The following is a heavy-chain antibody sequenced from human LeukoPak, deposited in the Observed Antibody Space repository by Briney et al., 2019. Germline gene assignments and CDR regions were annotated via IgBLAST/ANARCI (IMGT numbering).Heavy chain of an antibody. Sequence: SETLSLTCTVSGGSISSSSYYWGWIRQPPGKGLEWIGSIYYSGSTYYNPSLKSRVTISVDTSKNQFSLKLSSVTAADTAVYYCARVLGAWFDYWGQGTLVTVSS. CDR1: GGSISSSSYY. CDR2: IYYSGST. D-gene: IGHD3-10*01. V-gene: IGHV4-39*07. J-gene: IGHJ4*02. CDR3: ARVLGAWFDY.